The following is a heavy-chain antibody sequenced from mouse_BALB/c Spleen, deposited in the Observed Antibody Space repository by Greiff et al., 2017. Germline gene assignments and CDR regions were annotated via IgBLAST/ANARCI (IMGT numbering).Heavy chain of an antibody. CDR2: ISDGGSYT. CDR3: ARGGLRRGRYYFDY. V-gene: IGHV5-4*02. CDR1: GFTFSDYY. D-gene: IGHD2-2*01. Sequence: EVKLMESGGGLVKPGGSLKLSCAASGFTFSDYYMYWVRQTPEKRLEWVATISDGGSYTYYPDSVKGRFTISRDNAKNNLYLQMSSLKSEDTAMYYCARGGLRRGRYYFDYWGQGTTLTVSS. J-gene: IGHJ2*01.